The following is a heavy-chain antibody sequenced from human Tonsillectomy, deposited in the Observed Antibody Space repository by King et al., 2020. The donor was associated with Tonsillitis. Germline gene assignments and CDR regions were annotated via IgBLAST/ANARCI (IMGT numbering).Heavy chain of an antibody. Sequence: VQLVESGGGVVKPGRSLRLSCAVSGFTFSDYYMTWFRQAPGKGLEWISDINSSGSRTNYADSVKGRFTISRDNAKKSLYLLMNNLRAEDTAVYYCARDRHSSNYFVDWGQGTLVTVSS. CDR2: INSSGSRT. D-gene: IGHD6-19*01. V-gene: IGHV3-11*06. CDR1: GFTFSDYY. J-gene: IGHJ4*02. CDR3: ARDRHSSNYFVD.